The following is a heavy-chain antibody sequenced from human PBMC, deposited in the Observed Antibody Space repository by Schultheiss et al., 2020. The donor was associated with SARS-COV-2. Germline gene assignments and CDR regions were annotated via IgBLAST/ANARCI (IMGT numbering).Heavy chain of an antibody. CDR1: GYTFTSYD. D-gene: IGHD5-12*01. Sequence: ASVKVSCKASGYTFTSYDINWVRQAPGQGLEWMGWISPNSGGTNYAQKFQGRVTMTRDTSISTAYMELSSLRSEDTAVYYCARSHSGYDLNWFDPWGQGTLVTVSS. CDR2: ISPNSGGT. V-gene: IGHV1-2*02. CDR3: ARSHSGYDLNWFDP. J-gene: IGHJ5*02.